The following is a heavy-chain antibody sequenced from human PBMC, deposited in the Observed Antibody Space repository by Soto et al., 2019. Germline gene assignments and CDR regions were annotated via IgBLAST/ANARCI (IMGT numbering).Heavy chain of an antibody. Sequence: QVQLVESGGGLVKPGGSLRLSCAASGFTFSDYYMSWIRQAPGKGLEWVSYISSSSSYTNYADSVKGRFTISRDNAKNSLYLQMNSLRAEDTAVYYCARDLSSSWDRNCFDYWGQGSLVTVSS. CDR2: ISSSSSYT. V-gene: IGHV3-11*06. CDR1: GFTFSDYY. D-gene: IGHD6-13*01. J-gene: IGHJ4*02. CDR3: ARDLSSSWDRNCFDY.